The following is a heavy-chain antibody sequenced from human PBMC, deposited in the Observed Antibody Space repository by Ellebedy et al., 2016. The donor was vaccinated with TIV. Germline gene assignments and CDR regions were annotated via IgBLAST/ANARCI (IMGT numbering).Heavy chain of an antibody. CDR1: GFTFSDYY. J-gene: IGHJ4*02. CDR3: ARPTVGY. CDR2: ISGRGDKI. Sequence: PGGSLRLSCAASGFTFSDYYMSWIRQAPGKGPEWVSYISGRGDKIFYADSVQGRFTISRDNAKNLVYLQMTSLRAEDTAVYYCARPTVGYWGQGTLVTVS. V-gene: IGHV3-11*01. D-gene: IGHD4-23*01.